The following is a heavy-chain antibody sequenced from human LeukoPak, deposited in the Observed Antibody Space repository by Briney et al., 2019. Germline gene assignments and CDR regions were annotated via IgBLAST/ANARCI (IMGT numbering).Heavy chain of an antibody. J-gene: IGHJ4*02. CDR2: INSDGSST. CDR1: RFTFSSYW. V-gene: IGHV3-74*01. CDR3: ARDTYGGNSPFDY. D-gene: IGHD4-23*01. Sequence: GGSLRLSCAASRFTFSSYWMHWVRQAPGKGLVWFSRINSDGSSTSYADSVKGRFSIYRDNAKNTLYLQMNSLRAEDTAVYYCARDTYGGNSPFDYWGQGTLVAASS.